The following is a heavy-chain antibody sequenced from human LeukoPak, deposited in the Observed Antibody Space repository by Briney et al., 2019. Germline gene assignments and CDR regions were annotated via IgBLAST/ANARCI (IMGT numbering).Heavy chain of an antibody. CDR1: GSGFTFGNFG. CDR3: AKDGSWGDYYFYFYMDV. J-gene: IGHJ6*03. D-gene: IGHD3-16*01. Sequence: PGGSLRLSCEASGSGFTFGNFGMSWVRQAPGKGLEWLSGISGSGYYTYYADSVKGRFTISRDNSKNTVYIQMSSLRAEDTAVYYCAKDGSWGDYYFYFYMDVWGKGTTVTVSS. CDR2: ISGSGYYT. V-gene: IGHV3-23*01.